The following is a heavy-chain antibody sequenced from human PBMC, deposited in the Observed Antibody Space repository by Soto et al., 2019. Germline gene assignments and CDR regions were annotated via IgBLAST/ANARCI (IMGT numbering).Heavy chain of an antibody. V-gene: IGHV4-59*01. CDR2: VRDTGST. Sequence: QVQLQESGPGQVKPSETLSLTCTVSGGSMNIYYWTWIRQPPGKGLEWIGYVRDTGSTNYNPSLKSRVTISIDTSRNQFSRSLSSVTAADTAVYFCARYSPPKKTYDRNPGWFATWGQGTLVAVSS. CDR3: ARYSPPKKTYDRNPGWFAT. CDR1: GGSMNIYY. D-gene: IGHD3-22*01. J-gene: IGHJ5*02.